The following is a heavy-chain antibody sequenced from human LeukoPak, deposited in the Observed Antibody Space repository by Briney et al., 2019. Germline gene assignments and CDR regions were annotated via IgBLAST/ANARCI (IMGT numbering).Heavy chain of an antibody. D-gene: IGHD2-2*01. CDR3: AREERYCSSTSCSHFDY. Sequence: GASVKVSCKASGYTFTGYYMHWVRQAPGRGLEWMGWINPNSGGTNYAQKFQGRVTMTRDTSISTAYMELSRLRSDDTAVYYCAREERYCSSTSCSHFDYWGQGTLVTVSS. V-gene: IGHV1-2*02. J-gene: IGHJ4*02. CDR2: INPNSGGT. CDR1: GYTFTGYY.